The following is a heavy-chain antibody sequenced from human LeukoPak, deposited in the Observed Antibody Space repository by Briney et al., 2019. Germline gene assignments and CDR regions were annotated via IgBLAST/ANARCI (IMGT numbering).Heavy chain of an antibody. CDR3: AKEGLSD. V-gene: IGHV3-30*18. J-gene: IGHJ4*02. CDR1: GFTFSSYV. CDR2: ISYDGSNK. Sequence: GRSLRLSCAASGFTFSSYVMHWVRQAPGKGLEWVAVISYDGSNKFYADSVKGRFTISRDNSKNTLYLQMNSLRAEDTAVYYCAKEGLSDWGQGTLVTVSS. D-gene: IGHD2-15*01.